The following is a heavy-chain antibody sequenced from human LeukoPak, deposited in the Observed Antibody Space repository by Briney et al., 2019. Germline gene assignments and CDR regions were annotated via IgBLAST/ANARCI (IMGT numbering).Heavy chain of an antibody. CDR2: ISAYNGNT. V-gene: IGHV1-18*01. Sequence: ASVKVSCKASGYTFTSYGISWVRQAPGQGLEWMEWISAYNGNTNYAQKLQGRVTITTDTSTSTAYMELRSLRSDDTAVYYCARDLPYCTNGVCYIDRYYYYGMDVWGQGTTVTVSS. CDR1: GYTFTSYG. J-gene: IGHJ6*02. CDR3: ARDLPYCTNGVCYIDRYYYYGMDV. D-gene: IGHD2-8*01.